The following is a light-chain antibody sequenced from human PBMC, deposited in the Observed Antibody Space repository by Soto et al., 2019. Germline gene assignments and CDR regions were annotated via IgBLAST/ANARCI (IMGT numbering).Light chain of an antibody. Sequence: IVLTQSPATLSLSPGEIATLCCRASQSVSSYLAWYQQKPGQAPRLLMYEASTRATGIPARFSGGGSGTDFTLTISSLEPEDFAVYYCQQRSDWPWTFGQGTKVDIK. CDR3: QQRSDWPWT. CDR1: QSVSSY. CDR2: EAS. V-gene: IGKV3-11*01. J-gene: IGKJ1*01.